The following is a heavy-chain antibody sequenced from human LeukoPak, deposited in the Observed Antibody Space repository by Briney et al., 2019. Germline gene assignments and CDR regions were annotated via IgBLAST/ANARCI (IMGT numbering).Heavy chain of an antibody. V-gene: IGHV3-30-3*01. D-gene: IGHD4-11*01. CDR1: GFTFSSYA. J-gene: IGHJ4*02. Sequence: PGGSLRLSCAASGFTFSSYAMHWVRQAPGKGLEWVAVISYDGSNKYYADSVKGRFTISRDNSKNTLYLQMNSLRAEDTAVYYCARDPYSNYELGYFDCWGQGTLVTVSS. CDR3: ARDPYSNYELGYFDC. CDR2: ISYDGSNK.